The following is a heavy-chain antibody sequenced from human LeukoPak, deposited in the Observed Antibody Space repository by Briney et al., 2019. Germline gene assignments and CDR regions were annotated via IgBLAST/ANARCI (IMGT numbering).Heavy chain of an antibody. V-gene: IGHV3-21*04. J-gene: IGHJ4*02. Sequence: GGSLRLSCAASGFTFSSFGMNWVRQAPGKGLEWVSSISSSSSYIFYADSVKGRFTISRDNAKNSLYLQINSLRAEDTAVYYCAKVGQDYYGSGSYPGYFDYWGQGTLVTVSS. D-gene: IGHD3-10*01. CDR3: AKVGQDYYGSGSYPGYFDY. CDR1: GFTFSSFG. CDR2: ISSSSSYI.